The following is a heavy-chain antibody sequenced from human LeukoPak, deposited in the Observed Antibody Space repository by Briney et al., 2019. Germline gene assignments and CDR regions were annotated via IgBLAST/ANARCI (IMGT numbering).Heavy chain of an antibody. J-gene: IGHJ4*02. CDR1: GYTFTSYD. CDR3: ARGTGGSYGSFFDY. Sequence: ASVKVSCKASGYTFTSYDINWVRQATGQGLEWMGWISAYNGNTNYAQKLQGRVTMTTDTSTSTAYMELRSLRSDDTAVYYCARGTGGSYGSFFDYWGQGTLVTVSS. V-gene: IGHV1-18*01. D-gene: IGHD5-18*01. CDR2: ISAYNGNT.